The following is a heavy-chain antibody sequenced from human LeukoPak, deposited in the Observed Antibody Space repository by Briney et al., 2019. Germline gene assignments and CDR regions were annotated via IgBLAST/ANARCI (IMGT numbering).Heavy chain of an antibody. CDR1: GLTFSRDW. V-gene: IGHV3-74*01. Sequence: QPGGSLRLSCAASGLTFSRDWMHWVRQAPGKGLVWVSRINSDGTSTIYADSVKGRFTISRDNAKNTLYLQMNSLRVEDTAVYYCAMKRGSGSYLFDYWGQGTLVTVSS. J-gene: IGHJ4*02. CDR3: AMKRGSGSYLFDY. D-gene: IGHD3-10*01. CDR2: INSDGTST.